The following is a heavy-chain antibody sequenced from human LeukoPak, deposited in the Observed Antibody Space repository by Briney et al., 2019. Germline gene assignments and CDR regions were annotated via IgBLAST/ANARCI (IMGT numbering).Heavy chain of an antibody. CDR2: IYYSGST. Sequence: SGTLSLTCTVSGGSISSGDYYWSWIRQPPGKGLEWIGYIYYSGSTYYNPSLKSRVTISVDTSKNQFSLKLSSVTAADTAVYYCARGRRLQLWLRSFDYWGQGTLVTVSS. D-gene: IGHD5-18*01. V-gene: IGHV4-30-4*01. CDR3: ARGRRLQLWLRSFDY. CDR1: GGSISSGDYY. J-gene: IGHJ4*02.